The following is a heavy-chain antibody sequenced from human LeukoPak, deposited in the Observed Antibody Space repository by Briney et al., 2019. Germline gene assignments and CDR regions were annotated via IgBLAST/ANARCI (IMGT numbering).Heavy chain of an antibody. D-gene: IGHD4-11*01. CDR1: GFTFSSYA. Sequence: GGSLRLSCAASGFTFSSYAMSWVRQAPGKGLEWVSAISGSGGSTYYADSVKGRFTISRDNSKNTLYLQMNSLRAEDTAVYYCASTPLNLQENLLFDPWGQGTLVTVSS. CDR3: ASTPLNLQENLLFDP. J-gene: IGHJ5*02. V-gene: IGHV3-23*01. CDR2: ISGSGGST.